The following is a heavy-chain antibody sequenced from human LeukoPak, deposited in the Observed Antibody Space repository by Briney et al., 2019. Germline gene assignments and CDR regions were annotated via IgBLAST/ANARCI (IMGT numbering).Heavy chain of an antibody. V-gene: IGHV3-15*01. CDR1: GLTFGNAW. J-gene: IGHJ4*02. Sequence: GGSLRLSCVASGLTFGNAWMSWVRQAPGKGLEWVGRIKSKNVGETTEYAAPVQGRFTISRDDSKNTVYLQMSSLKTEDTAVYYCTTGPGNSGYWGQGTLVTVSP. CDR2: IKSKNVGETT. D-gene: IGHD4-23*01. CDR3: TTGPGNSGY.